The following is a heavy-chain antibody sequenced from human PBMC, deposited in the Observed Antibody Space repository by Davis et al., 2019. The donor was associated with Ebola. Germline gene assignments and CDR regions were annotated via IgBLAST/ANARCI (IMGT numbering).Heavy chain of an antibody. CDR2: IYYSGST. Sequence: PSETLSLTCTVSGGSISRGGSYWTWIRQHPGKGLEWIGYIYYSGSTYYKPSLKSRVTISPDTSKNQFSLNLYSVTAAYTAVYYCARDLRYDSSGYDYYFYMDVWGKGTTVTVSS. CDR3: ARDLRYDSSGYDYYFYMDV. V-gene: IGHV4-31*03. D-gene: IGHD3-22*01. J-gene: IGHJ6*03. CDR1: GGSISRGGSY.